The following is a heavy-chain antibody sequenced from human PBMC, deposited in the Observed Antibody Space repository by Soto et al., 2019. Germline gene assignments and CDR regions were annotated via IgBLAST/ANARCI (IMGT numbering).Heavy chain of an antibody. CDR1: YW. J-gene: IGHJ6*02. CDR2: IYPGDSDT. Sequence: YWIGWVRQMPGKGLEWMGIIYPGDSDTRYSPSFQGQVTISADKSISTAYLQWSSLKASDTAMYYCARYGCSSTSCYLSGLYYYYYGMDVWGQGTTVTVSS. CDR3: ARYGCSSTSCYLSGLYYYYYGMDV. V-gene: IGHV5-51*01. D-gene: IGHD2-2*01.